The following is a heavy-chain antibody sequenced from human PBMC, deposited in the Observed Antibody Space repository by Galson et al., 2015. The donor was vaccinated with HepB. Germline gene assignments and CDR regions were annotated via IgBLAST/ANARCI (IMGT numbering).Heavy chain of an antibody. CDR2: INPSGGST. Sequence: SVKVSCKASGYTFTSYYMHWVRQAPGQGLEWMGIINPSGGSTSYAQKFQGRVTMTRDTSTSTVYMELSSLRSEDTAVYYCARDLPQFGELYTGYYYYYGMDVWGQGTTVTVSS. CDR3: ARDLPQFGELYTGYYYYYGMDV. J-gene: IGHJ6*02. CDR1: GYTFTSYY. D-gene: IGHD3-10*01. V-gene: IGHV1-46*01.